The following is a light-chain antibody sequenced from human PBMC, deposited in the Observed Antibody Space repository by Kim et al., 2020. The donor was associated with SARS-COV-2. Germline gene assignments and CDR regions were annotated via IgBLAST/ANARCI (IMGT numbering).Light chain of an antibody. CDR1: KRGMCNY. J-gene: IGKJ1*01. Sequence: GTLACSARKRGMCNYLALFQQKPGQVARQLVYGASSRATGGPARFSGSGSGTDVTLTINRLEPEDFAVDYGQQYSGSAWTLGEGTKVDIK. V-gene: IGKV3-20*01. CDR2: GAS. CDR3: QQYSGSAWT.